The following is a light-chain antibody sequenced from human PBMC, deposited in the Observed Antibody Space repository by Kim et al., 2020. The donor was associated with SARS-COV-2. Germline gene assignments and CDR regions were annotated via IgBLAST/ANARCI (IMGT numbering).Light chain of an antibody. V-gene: IGLV2-14*03. J-gene: IGLJ3*02. CDR1: SSDIGGYNY. CDR3: SSYTSSSTWV. CDR2: DVS. Sequence: GQPITISCTGTSSDIGGYNYVSWYQQHPGKVPRLMIFDVSNRPSGISDRFSGSKSDNTASLTISGLQAEDEADYYCSSYTSSSTWVFGGGTQLTVL.